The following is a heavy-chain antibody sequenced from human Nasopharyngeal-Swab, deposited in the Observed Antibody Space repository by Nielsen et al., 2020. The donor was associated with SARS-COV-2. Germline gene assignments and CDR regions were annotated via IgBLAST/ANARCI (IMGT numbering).Heavy chain of an antibody. V-gene: IGHV5-51*01. D-gene: IGHD3-16*01. CDR2: IYPGDYET. J-gene: IGHJ6*03. Sequence: GESLKISCKGSGYRFPSYWSGGRRQMPGKGLEWMGIIYPGDYETRYSPSFQGRVTISADQSINTAYLQWSSLKASDTAMYFCARGGQPFYYYYMDVWGKGTTVTVSS. CDR1: GYRFPSYW. CDR3: ARGGQPFYYYYMDV.